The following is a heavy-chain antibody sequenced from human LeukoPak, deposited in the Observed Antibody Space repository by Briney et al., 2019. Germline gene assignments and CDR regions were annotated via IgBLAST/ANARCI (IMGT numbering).Heavy chain of an antibody. CDR2: ISSSSSTI. CDR3: AKDATLEYYDILTGYFDY. V-gene: IGHV3-48*01. Sequence: GGSLRLSCAASGFTFSSYSMNWVRQAPGKGLEWVSYISSSSSTIYYADSVKGRFTISRDNAKNSLYLQMNSLRAEDTAVYYCAKDATLEYYDILTGYFDYWGQGTLVTVSS. D-gene: IGHD3-9*01. J-gene: IGHJ4*02. CDR1: GFTFSSYS.